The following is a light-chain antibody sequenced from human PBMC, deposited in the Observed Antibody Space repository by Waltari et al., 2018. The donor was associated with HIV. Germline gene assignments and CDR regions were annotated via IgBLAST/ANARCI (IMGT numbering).Light chain of an antibody. CDR2: EAS. V-gene: IGKV1-12*01. Sequence: DIQMTQSPSSVPVSVGGAVSITCRASQNIGKSLAWYQLRSNKAHRLLIYEASRLDDGVPKRFNGSGSRSHFSFGITDLQPEDYGIYVCQQAKSFPHTFGGGTRVE. CDR3: QQAKSFPHT. J-gene: IGKJ4*01. CDR1: QNIGKS.